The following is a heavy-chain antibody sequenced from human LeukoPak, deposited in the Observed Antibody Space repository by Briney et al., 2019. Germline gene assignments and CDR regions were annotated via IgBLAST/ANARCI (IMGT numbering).Heavy chain of an antibody. CDR1: GGSFSGYY. D-gene: IGHD3-10*01. J-gene: IGHJ5*02. V-gene: IGHV4-34*01. CDR2: INHSGST. CDR3: ARGGKGFDP. Sequence: SETLSLTCAVYGGSFSGYYWSWIRQPPGKGLEWIGEINHSGSTYYNPSLKSRVTISVDTSKNQFSLKLSSVTAADTAVYYCARGGKGFDPWGQGTLVAVSS.